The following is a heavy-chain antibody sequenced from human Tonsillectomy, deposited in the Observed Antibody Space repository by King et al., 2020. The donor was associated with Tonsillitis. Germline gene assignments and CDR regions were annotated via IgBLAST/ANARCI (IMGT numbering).Heavy chain of an antibody. CDR1: GFTFDDYA. J-gene: IGHJ4*02. CDR2: ISWNSGSI. D-gene: IGHD2-2*01. V-gene: IGHV3-9*01. Sequence: VQLVESGGGLVQPGRSLRLSCAASGFTFDDYAIHWVRRAPGKGLEWVSGISWNSGSIAYADSVKGRFTISRDNAKNSLFLQMNSLRAEDTALYYCAKDTEVVPAGKLDSWGQGTLVTVSS. CDR3: AKDTEVVPAGKLDS.